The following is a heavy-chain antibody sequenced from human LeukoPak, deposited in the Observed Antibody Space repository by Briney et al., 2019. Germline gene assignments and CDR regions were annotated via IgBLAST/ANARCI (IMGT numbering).Heavy chain of an antibody. Sequence: GGSLRLSCAVSGLTFSTYSMTWVRQGPGKGLEWVSSIYNSGAKIFYADSVKGRFTISRDNARNSLYLQMNNLRAEDTAVYYCAREKGYVFDYWGQGTLVTVSS. CDR2: IYNSGAKI. J-gene: IGHJ4*02. CDR1: GLTFSTYS. CDR3: AREKGYVFDY. V-gene: IGHV3-21*01. D-gene: IGHD5-18*01.